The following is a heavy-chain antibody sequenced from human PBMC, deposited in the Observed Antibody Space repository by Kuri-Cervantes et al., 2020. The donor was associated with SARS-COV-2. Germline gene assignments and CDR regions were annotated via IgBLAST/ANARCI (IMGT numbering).Heavy chain of an antibody. Sequence: GESLKISCAASGFTFSDYYMSWIRQAPGKGLEWVSYISSSGSTIYYADSVKGRFTLSRDNAKNMLFLQMNSLRAEDTAVYYCVSDGDHWNFVYWGQGTLGTVSS. J-gene: IGHJ4*02. CDR3: VSDGDHWNFVY. CDR2: ISSSGSTI. CDR1: GFTFSDYY. D-gene: IGHD1-1*01. V-gene: IGHV3-11*04.